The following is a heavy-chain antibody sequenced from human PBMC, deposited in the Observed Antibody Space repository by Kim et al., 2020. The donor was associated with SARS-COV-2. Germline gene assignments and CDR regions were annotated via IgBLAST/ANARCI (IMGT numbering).Heavy chain of an antibody. J-gene: IGHJ2*01. CDR3: ATRYSSSWYSVYFDL. D-gene: IGHD6-13*01. V-gene: IGHV1-24*01. CDR1: GYTLTELS. CDR2: FDPEDGET. Sequence: ASVKVSCKVSGYTLTELSMHWVRQAPGKGLEWMGGFDPEDGETIYAQKFQGRVTMTEDTSTDTAYMELSSLRSEDTAVYYCATRYSSSWYSVYFDLWGRGTLVTVSS.